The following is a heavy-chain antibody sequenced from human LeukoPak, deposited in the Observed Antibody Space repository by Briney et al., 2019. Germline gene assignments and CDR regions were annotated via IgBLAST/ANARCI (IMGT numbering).Heavy chain of an antibody. CDR2: FDPEDGET. CDR1: GYTLTELS. J-gene: IGHJ5*02. Sequence: GASVEVSCKVSGYTLTELSMHWVRQAPGKGLEWMGGFDPEDGETIYAQKFQGRVTMTEDTSTDTAYMELSSLRSEDTAVYYCATRRRYSSGWYTYNWFDPWGQGTLVTVSS. CDR3: ATRRRYSSGWYTYNWFDP. V-gene: IGHV1-24*01. D-gene: IGHD6-19*01.